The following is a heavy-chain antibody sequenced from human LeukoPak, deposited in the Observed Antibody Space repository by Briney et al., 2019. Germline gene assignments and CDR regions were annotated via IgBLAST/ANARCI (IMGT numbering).Heavy chain of an antibody. CDR1: GFTFSTSW. Sequence: GGSLRLSCAASGFTFSTSWMSWVRQAPGKGLDWVANIKQDGTDKYYVDSVKGRFTISRDNAKNLLYLQMNSLRAEDTAVYYCAREKLDTRGYVDYWGQGTLVTVSS. V-gene: IGHV3-7*01. J-gene: IGHJ4*02. D-gene: IGHD3-22*01. CDR3: AREKLDTRGYVDY. CDR2: IKQDGTDK.